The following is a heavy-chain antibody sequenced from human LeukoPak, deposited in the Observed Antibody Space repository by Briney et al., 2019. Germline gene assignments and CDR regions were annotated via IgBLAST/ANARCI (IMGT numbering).Heavy chain of an antibody. CDR3: ARDLVDGDYVSY. D-gene: IGHD3-9*01. CDR1: GYTFTGYY. Sequence: ASVKVSCKDSGYTFTGYYMHWVRQAPGQGLEWMGWINPNSGGTNYAQKFQGRVTMTRDTSISTAYMELSRLRSDDTAVYYCARDLVDGDYVSYWGQGTLVTVSS. CDR2: INPNSGGT. J-gene: IGHJ4*02. V-gene: IGHV1-2*02.